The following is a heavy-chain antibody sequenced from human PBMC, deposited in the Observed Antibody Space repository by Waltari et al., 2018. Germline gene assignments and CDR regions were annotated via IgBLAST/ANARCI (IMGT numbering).Heavy chain of an antibody. CDR3: ARESRGYSSSSYYYYYGMDV. D-gene: IGHD6-6*01. V-gene: IGHV1-69*01. Sequence: QVQLVQSGAEVKKPGSSVKVSCKASGGTFSSYAISWVRQAPGQGLEWMGGIDPSVGTANYAQKFQGRVTITADESTSTAYMELSSLRSEDTAVYYCARESRGYSSSSYYYYYGMDVWGQGTTVTISS. J-gene: IGHJ6*02. CDR1: GGTFSSYA. CDR2: IDPSVGTA.